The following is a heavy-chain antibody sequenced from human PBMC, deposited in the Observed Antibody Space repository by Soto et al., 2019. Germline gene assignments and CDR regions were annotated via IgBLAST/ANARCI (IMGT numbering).Heavy chain of an antibody. D-gene: IGHD3-10*01. J-gene: IGHJ4*02. CDR3: AKDRVWFGELSGDY. V-gene: IGHV3-23*01. Sequence: EVQLLESGGCLVQTGGSLRLSCAASGFTFSTYAMSWVRQAPGKGLEWVSAISGSGGSTYYADPVKGRFTISRDNSKNTLYRQMNSMRGDDTAVYYCAKDRVWFGELSGDYWGQGTLVTVSS. CDR1: GFTFSTYA. CDR2: ISGSGGST.